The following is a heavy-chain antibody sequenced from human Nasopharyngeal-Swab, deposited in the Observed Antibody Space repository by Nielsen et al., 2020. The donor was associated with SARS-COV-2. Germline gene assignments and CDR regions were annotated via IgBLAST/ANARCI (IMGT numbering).Heavy chain of an antibody. D-gene: IGHD3-10*01. V-gene: IGHV4-31*03. CDR2: IYYSGST. J-gene: IGHJ4*02. Sequence: SETLSLTCTVSGGSISSGGYYWSWIRQHPGKGLEWIGYIYYSGSTYYNPSLKSRVTISVDTSKNQFSLKLSSVTAADTAVYYCARANTMVRGGIDYWGQGTLVTVSS. CDR1: GGSISSGGYY. CDR3: ARANTMVRGGIDY.